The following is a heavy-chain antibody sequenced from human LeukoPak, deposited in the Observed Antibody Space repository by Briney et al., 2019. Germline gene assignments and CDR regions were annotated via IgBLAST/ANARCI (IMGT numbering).Heavy chain of an antibody. Sequence: GGSLRLSCAASGFTFSDYYMSWIRQAPGKGLEWVSYISSSGSTIYYADSVKGRFTISRDNAKNSLYLQMDSLRAEDTAVYYCATHGYSELRYFDWSTNEWGQGTLVTVSS. J-gene: IGHJ4*02. CDR3: ATHGYSELRYFDWSTNE. CDR2: ISSSGSTI. D-gene: IGHD3-9*01. CDR1: GFTFSDYY. V-gene: IGHV3-11*04.